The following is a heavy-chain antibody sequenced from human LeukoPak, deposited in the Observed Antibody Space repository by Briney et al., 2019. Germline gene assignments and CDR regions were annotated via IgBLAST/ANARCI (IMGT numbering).Heavy chain of an antibody. CDR3: TKGGFATSWYWIY. CDR2: IKPDGSEK. Sequence: GGSLRLSCAASGFTSSDNLMTWVRQVPGKGLEWVATIKPDGSEKHYVDSVRGRFTISRVNAENSLYLQMNNLRVEDTAVYHCTKGGFATSWYWIYWGQGTLVTVSS. J-gene: IGHJ4*02. D-gene: IGHD2-2*01. CDR1: GFTSSDNL. V-gene: IGHV3-7*03.